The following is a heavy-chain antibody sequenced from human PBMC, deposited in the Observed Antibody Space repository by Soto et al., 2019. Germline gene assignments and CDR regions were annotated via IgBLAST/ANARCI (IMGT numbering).Heavy chain of an antibody. CDR3: ARALTGYGRDV. J-gene: IGHJ6*02. Sequence: QVQLVQSGVEVREPGASVKVSCKAVRYIFTNYGVSWVRQAPGQGLEWMGWITTYNGNTKYAQKFQGRVAMTTDASTSTAYMELGSLRSDDAAIYYCARALTGYGRDVWGQGTTVTVSS. CDR2: ITTYNGNT. V-gene: IGHV1-18*01. CDR1: RYIFTNYG.